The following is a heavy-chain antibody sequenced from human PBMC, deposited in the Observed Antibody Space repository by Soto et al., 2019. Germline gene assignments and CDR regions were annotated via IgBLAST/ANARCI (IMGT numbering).Heavy chain of an antibody. J-gene: IGHJ6*02. D-gene: IGHD5-18*01. V-gene: IGHV2-70*01. CDR2: IDWDDDK. Sequence: SGPTLVNPTQTLTLTCTFSGFSLSTSGMCVSWIRQPPGKALEWRALIDWDDDKYYSTSLKTRLTISKDTSKNQVVLTMTNMDPVDTATYYCARIRRGYSYGSSYSYYGMDVWGQGTTVTVSS. CDR3: ARIRRGYSYGSSYSYYGMDV. CDR1: GFSLSTSGMC.